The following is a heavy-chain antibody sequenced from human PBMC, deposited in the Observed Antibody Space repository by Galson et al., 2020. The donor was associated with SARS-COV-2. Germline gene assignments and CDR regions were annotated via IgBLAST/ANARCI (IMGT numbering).Heavy chain of an antibody. CDR3: AKDSCGGDCYTFDY. Sequence: SLRLSCAASGFTFADYAMHWVRQAPGKGLEWVSGISWNSGSIGYADSVKGRFTISRDNAKNSMYLQMNILRAEDTAVYYCAKDSCGGDCYTFDYGGQGTLVTVSS. J-gene: IGHJ4*02. D-gene: IGHD2-21*01. V-gene: IGHV3-9*01. CDR2: ISWNSGSI. CDR1: GFTFADYA.